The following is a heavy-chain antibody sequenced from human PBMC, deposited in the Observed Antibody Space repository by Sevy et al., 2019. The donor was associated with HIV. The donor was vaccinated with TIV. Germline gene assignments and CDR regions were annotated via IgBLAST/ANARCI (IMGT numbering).Heavy chain of an antibody. D-gene: IGHD1-26*01. J-gene: IGHJ4*02. CDR2: VNSDGSST. Sequence: GGCLRLSCAGSGFAFSNYWMHWVRQTPGKGLVWVSRVNSDGSSTTYADSVKGRFTISRDNAKNTMSLQMSSLRAEDTALYYCLAANRWEDHWGQGTLVTVSS. CDR3: LAANRWEDH. CDR1: GFAFSNYW. V-gene: IGHV3-74*01.